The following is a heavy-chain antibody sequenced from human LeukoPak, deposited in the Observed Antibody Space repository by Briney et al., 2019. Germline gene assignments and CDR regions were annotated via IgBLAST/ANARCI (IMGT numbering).Heavy chain of an antibody. CDR2: IKTRGDGDSP. J-gene: IGHJ4*02. Sequence: GGSLRLSFAASGFTFTNVWMTWVRQAPGKGLEWVGRIKTRGDGDSPDYAAPVQGRFTISRDDSKNTVHLQMNSLKTEDTALYYCTTVHYSGKYADNWGQGTLLTVSS. D-gene: IGHD1-26*01. V-gene: IGHV3-15*01. CDR3: TTVHYSGKYADN. CDR1: GFTFTNVW.